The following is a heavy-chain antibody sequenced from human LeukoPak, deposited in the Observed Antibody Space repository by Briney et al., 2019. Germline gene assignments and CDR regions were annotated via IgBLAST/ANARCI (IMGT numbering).Heavy chain of an antibody. CDR2: INSDGSSI. J-gene: IGHJ4*02. D-gene: IGHD5-12*01. CDR3: AREGRVSGYDFDC. Sequence: GGSLRLSCAASGFTLSSYWMHWVRPAAGKGLVWVSRINSDGSSITYADSVKGRFTIYRDNDKNTLYLQMNSLRVEDTAVYYCAREGRVSGYDFDCWGQGTLVTVSS. V-gene: IGHV3-74*03. CDR1: GFTLSSYW.